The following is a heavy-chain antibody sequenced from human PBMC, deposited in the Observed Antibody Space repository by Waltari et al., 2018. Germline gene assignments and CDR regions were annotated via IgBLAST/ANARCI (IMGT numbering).Heavy chain of an antibody. Sequence: QEQLVESGGGVVQPGTSLRLPCEVSGFTFSNYGMHWVRQAPGKGLQWVASIFYDGSNKYYVDSVKGRFTISRDNSKNTLYLQMNSLRAEDTAVYYCAKDYCAGGSCYSDFWGQGTLVTVSS. CDR2: IFYDGSNK. J-gene: IGHJ4*02. CDR1: GFTFSNYG. V-gene: IGHV3-30*18. CDR3: AKDYCAGGSCYSDF. D-gene: IGHD2-15*01.